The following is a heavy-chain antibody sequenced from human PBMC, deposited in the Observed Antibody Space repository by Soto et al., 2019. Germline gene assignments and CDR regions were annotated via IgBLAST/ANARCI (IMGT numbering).Heavy chain of an antibody. CDR3: ARGRYYYGSGSYRDFDY. V-gene: IGHV1-3*01. D-gene: IGHD3-10*01. Sequence: GPSVKVSCKASGYTFTSYAMHWVRQAPGQRLEWMGWINAGNGNTKYSQKFQGRVTITRDTSASTAYMELSSLRSEDTAVYYCARGRYYYGSGSYRDFDYWGQGTLVTVSS. CDR2: INAGNGNT. J-gene: IGHJ4*02. CDR1: GYTFTSYA.